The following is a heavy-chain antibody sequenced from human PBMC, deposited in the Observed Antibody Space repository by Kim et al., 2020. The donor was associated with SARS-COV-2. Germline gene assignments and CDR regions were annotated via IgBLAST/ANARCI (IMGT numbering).Heavy chain of an antibody. Sequence: ASVKVSCKASGYTFTNYDIIWVRQAAGQGLEWMGRMNPNSHNTDYAQSFQGRVTMTSDTSIGTAYMELNSLRSDDTGVYYCARGPWASVYWGQGTLVTVSS. CDR2: MNPNSHNT. V-gene: IGHV1-8*01. J-gene: IGHJ4*02. CDR1: GYTFTNYD. D-gene: IGHD7-27*01. CDR3: ARGPWASVY.